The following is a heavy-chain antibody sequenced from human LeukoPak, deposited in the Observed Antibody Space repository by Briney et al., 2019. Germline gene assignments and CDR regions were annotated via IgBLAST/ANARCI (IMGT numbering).Heavy chain of an antibody. CDR2: ISSSGSTI. J-gene: IGHJ4*02. CDR1: GFTFSSYE. D-gene: IGHD3-10*01. V-gene: IGHV3-48*03. Sequence: GGSLRLPCAASGFTFSSYEMNWVRQAPGKGLEWVSYISSSGSTIYYADSVKGRFTISRDNAKNSLYLQMKSLRDEDTAVYYCARYGSGTSYITNYFDYWGQGTLVTVSS. CDR3: ARYGSGTSYITNYFDY.